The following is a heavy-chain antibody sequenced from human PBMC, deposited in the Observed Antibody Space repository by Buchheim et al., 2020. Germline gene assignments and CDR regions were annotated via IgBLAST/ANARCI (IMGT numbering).Heavy chain of an antibody. CDR2: IYYSGNT. Sequence: QLQLQESGPGLVKPSETLSLTCTVSGGSISSSRNYWGWIRQSPGKGLEWIGSIYYSGNTYYNPSLKSRVTMSVDTSKNQFSLKLSSVTAADTAIYYCARHYYSCGQKSFDYWGQG. V-gene: IGHV4-39*01. D-gene: IGHD6-19*01. CDR1: GGSISSSRNY. J-gene: IGHJ4*02. CDR3: ARHYYSCGQKSFDY.